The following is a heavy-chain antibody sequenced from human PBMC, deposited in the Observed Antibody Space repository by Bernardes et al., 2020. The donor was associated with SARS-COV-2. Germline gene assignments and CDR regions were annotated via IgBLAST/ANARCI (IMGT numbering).Heavy chain of an antibody. Sequence: GGSLRLSCAASGFSFSTSWMHWVRQAPGKGLVWVSRIDDAATTRNYADAVKGRFTVSRDNAKNTLYLQMDSLTDEDAAFYYCARGGNYYLDYWGQGTLVIVSS. J-gene: IGHJ4*02. CDR1: GFSFSTSW. V-gene: IGHV3-74*01. CDR2: IDDAATTR. D-gene: IGHD1-26*01. CDR3: ARGGNYYLDY.